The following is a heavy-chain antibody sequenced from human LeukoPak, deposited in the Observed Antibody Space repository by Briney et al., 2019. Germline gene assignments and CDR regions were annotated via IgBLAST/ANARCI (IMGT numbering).Heavy chain of an antibody. CDR2: IYHSGSA. CDR3: ATYSQHSSGWYFDY. J-gene: IGHJ4*02. Sequence: PSETLSLTCTVSGYSISSGYYWGWIRQPPGKGLEWIGSIYHSGSAYYNPSLKSRVTISVDTSKNQFSLKLSSVTAADTAVYYCATYSQHSSGWYFDYWGQGTLVTVSS. CDR1: GYSISSGYY. V-gene: IGHV4-38-2*02. D-gene: IGHD6-19*01.